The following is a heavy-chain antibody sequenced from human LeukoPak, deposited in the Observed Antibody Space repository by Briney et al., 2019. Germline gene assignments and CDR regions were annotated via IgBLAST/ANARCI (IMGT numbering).Heavy chain of an antibody. V-gene: IGHV4-59*12. CDR2: IYYSGST. CDR1: GGSISSYY. Sequence: SETLSLTCTVSGGSISSYYWSWIRQPPGKGLEWIGYIYYSGSTNYNPSLKSRVTISVDTSKNQFSLKLSSVTAADTAVYYCARTPSWSSSWYWDYWGQGTLVTVSS. J-gene: IGHJ4*02. CDR3: ARTPSWSSSWYWDY. D-gene: IGHD6-13*01.